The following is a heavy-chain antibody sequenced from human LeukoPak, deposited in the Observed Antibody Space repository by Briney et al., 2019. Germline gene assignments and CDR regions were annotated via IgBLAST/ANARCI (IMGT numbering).Heavy chain of an antibody. CDR1: GGSISSYY. J-gene: IGHJ5*02. D-gene: IGHD1-1*01. CDR2: IYYSGST. Sequence: PSETLSLTCTDSGGSISSYYWSWIRQPPGKGLEWIGYIYYSGSTNYNPSLKSRVTISVDTSKNQFSLKLSSVTAADTAVYYCARDNDGWFDPWGQGTLVTVSS. V-gene: IGHV4-59*01. CDR3: ARDNDGWFDP.